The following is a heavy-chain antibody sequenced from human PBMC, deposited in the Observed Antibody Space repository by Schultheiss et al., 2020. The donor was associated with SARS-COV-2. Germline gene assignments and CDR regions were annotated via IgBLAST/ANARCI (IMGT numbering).Heavy chain of an antibody. V-gene: IGHV1-69*13. CDR3: ATGRSSSWPGGYYYGMDV. D-gene: IGHD6-13*01. CDR2: IIPIFGTA. Sequence: SVKVSCKASGGTFSSYAISWVRQAPGQGLEWMGGIIPIFGTANYAQKFQGRVTITADESTSTAYMELSSLRSEDTAVYYCATGRSSSWPGGYYYGMDVWGQGTTVTVSS. CDR1: GGTFSSYA. J-gene: IGHJ6*02.